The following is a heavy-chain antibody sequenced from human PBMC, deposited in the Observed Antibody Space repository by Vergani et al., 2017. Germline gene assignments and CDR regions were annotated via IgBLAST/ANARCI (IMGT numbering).Heavy chain of an antibody. J-gene: IGHJ4*02. D-gene: IGHD2-2*01. V-gene: IGHV4-61*02. CDR2: NYTSGST. CDR3: ARGYGSSTSCYPPRY. CDR1: GGSISSGSYY. Sequence: QVQLQESGPGLVKPSQTLSLTCTVSGGSISSGSYYWSWIRQPAGKGLEWIGRNYTSGSTNYNPSLKSRFTISVDTSKNQFSRKLSSVTAADTAVYYCARGYGSSTSCYPPRYWGQGTLVTVSS.